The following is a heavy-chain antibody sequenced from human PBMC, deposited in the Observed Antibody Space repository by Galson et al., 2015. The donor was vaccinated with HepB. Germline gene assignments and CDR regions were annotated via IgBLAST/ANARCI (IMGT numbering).Heavy chain of an antibody. V-gene: IGHV1-18*01. CDR1: GYTFTSYG. CDR2: ISAYNGNT. D-gene: IGHD3-10*01. CDR3: ARDSHGSGSYYGYYYYYGMDV. J-gene: IGHJ6*02. Sequence: SVKVSCKASGYTFTSYGISWVRQAPGQGLEWMGWISAYNGNTNYAQKLQGRVTMTTDTSTSTAYMELRSLRSDDTAVYYCARDSHGSGSYYGYYYYYGMDVWGQGTTVTVSS.